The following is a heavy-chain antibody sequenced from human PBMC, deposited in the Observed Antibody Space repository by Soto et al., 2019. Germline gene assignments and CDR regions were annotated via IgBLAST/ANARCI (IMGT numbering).Heavy chain of an antibody. Sequence: QVQLVESGGGVVQPGRSLRLSCAASGFTFSSYGMHWVRQAPGKGLEWVAVIWYDGSNKYYADSVKGRFNISRDNSKTTLYMHINSLRAEDTAVYYLARGPYYSWELRFDPWGQGTLVTVSS. CDR2: IWYDGSNK. D-gene: IGHD1-26*01. V-gene: IGHV3-33*01. CDR3: ARGPYYSWELRFDP. CDR1: GFTFSSYG. J-gene: IGHJ5*02.